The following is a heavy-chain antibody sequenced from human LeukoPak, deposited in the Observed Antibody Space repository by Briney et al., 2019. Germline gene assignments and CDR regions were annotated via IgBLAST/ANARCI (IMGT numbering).Heavy chain of an antibody. CDR1: GFTFRSYA. J-gene: IGHJ4*02. CDR3: ARESREMATLIDY. V-gene: IGHV3-48*03. Sequence: PGGSLGLSCAASGFTFRSYAMSWVRQAPGKGLEWTSYISSSGSSIYYADSVKGRFTISRDNAKNSLYLQMNSLRAEDTAVYYCARESREMATLIDYWGQGTLVTVSS. CDR2: ISSSGSSI. D-gene: IGHD5-24*01.